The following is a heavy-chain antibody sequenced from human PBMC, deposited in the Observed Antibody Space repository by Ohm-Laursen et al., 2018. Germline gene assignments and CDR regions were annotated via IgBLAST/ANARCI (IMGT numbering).Heavy chain of an antibody. Sequence: SLRLSCAASEVTDSPNYMTWVRQAPGKGLEWVSIIYSGGSTFYIDSVKGRFTISRDSSKNTLYLQMHSLRAEDTAVYYCAREETYYDFWSGYWGGSDNWFDPWGQGTLVTVSS. J-gene: IGHJ5*02. V-gene: IGHV3-66*01. D-gene: IGHD3-3*01. CDR2: IYSGGST. CDR3: AREETYYDFWSGYWGGSDNWFDP. CDR1: EVTDSPNY.